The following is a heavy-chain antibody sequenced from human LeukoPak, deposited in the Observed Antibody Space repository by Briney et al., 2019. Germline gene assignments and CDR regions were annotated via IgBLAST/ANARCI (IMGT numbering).Heavy chain of an antibody. V-gene: IGHV3-53*01. D-gene: IGHD5-12*01. Sequence: PGGSLRLSCAVSGFTVSGDYMSWVRQAPGKGLEWVSVMYSGGATYYADSVKGRFTISRDNSKNTLYLQMNSLRAEDTAVYYCAKGVDSGYDYWGQGTLVTVSS. CDR2: MYSGGAT. CDR1: GFTVSGDY. CDR3: AKGVDSGYDY. J-gene: IGHJ4*02.